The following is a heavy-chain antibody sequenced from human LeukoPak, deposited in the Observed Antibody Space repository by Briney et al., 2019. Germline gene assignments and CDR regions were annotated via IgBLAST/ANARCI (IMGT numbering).Heavy chain of an antibody. J-gene: IGHJ4*02. D-gene: IGHD4-17*01. Sequence: SQTLSLTCAVPGGSISSGGYSWSWIRQPPGKGLEWIGYIYHSGSTYYNPSLKSRVTISVDRSKNQFSLKLSSVTAADTAVYYCARADGGDSFDYWAREPWSPSPQ. CDR1: GGSISSGGYS. CDR2: IYHSGST. V-gene: IGHV4-30-2*01. CDR3: ARADGGDSFDY.